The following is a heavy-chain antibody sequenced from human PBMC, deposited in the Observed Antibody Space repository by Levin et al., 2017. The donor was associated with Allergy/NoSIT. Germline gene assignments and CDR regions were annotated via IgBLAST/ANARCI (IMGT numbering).Heavy chain of an antibody. CDR2: IRGKGYGGTT. V-gene: IGHV3-49*03. CDR1: GFTFSDYA. Sequence: GESLKISCAASGFTFSDYAMSWFRQAPGKGLEWVGSIRGKGYGGTTEYAAAVNGRFTVSRDDSKSVAYLQMNSLEIEDTAMYYCTRDSWPYSSGSYFPRYWGEGTLVNVSS. J-gene: IGHJ4*02. D-gene: IGHD3-10*01. CDR3: TRDSWPYSSGSYFPRY.